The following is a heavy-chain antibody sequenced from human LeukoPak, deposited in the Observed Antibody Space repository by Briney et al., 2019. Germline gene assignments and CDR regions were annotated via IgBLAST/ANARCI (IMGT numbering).Heavy chain of an antibody. CDR2: ISSTSSHI. CDR1: GFTFSSYS. Sequence: PGGSLRLSCAASGFTFSSYSMNWVRQAPGKRLEWVSSISSTSSHIYYADSVRGRFTISRDNAKNSLYLQMNSLRAEDTAVYYCARDEDRRDPPDYWGQGTLVTVSS. J-gene: IGHJ4*02. V-gene: IGHV3-21*01. CDR3: ARDEDRRDPPDY.